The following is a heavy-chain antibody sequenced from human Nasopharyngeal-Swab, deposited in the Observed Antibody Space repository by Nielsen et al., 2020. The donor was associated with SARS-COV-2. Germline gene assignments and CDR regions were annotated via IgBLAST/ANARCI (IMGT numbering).Heavy chain of an antibody. J-gene: IGHJ6*02. V-gene: IGHV4-30-2*01. D-gene: IGHD6-13*01. Sequence: SETLSLTCAVSGGSISSGGYSWSWIRQPPGKGLEWIGYIYHSGSTYYNPSLKSRVTISVDRSKNQFSLKLSSVTAADTAVYYCARVFQEQQLAGGYYYGMDVWGQGTTVTVSS. CDR1: GGSISSGGYS. CDR3: ARVFQEQQLAGGYYYGMDV. CDR2: IYHSGST.